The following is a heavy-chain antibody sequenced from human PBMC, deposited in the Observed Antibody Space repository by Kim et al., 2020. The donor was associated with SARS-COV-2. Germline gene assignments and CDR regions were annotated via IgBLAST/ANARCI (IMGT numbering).Heavy chain of an antibody. J-gene: IGHJ6*02. Sequence: GGSLRLSCVDSAFSFSSYSMNWVRQAPGKGLEWVSYISSTASSIYYADSVKGRFTISRDNAKRSLFLQMNSLRDEDTAVYYCARGPGGSYSSYYYYFAMDVWGHGTTGTVSS. CDR2: ISSTASSI. V-gene: IGHV3-48*02. CDR1: AFSFSSYS. CDR3: ARGPGGSYSSYYYYFAMDV. D-gene: IGHD1-26*01.